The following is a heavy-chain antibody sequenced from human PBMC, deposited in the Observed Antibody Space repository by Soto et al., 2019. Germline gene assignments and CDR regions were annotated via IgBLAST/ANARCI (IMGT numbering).Heavy chain of an antibody. CDR1: GFTFSDYA. Sequence: QVQLVESGGGVVQPGRSLRLSCAASGFTFSDYAMHWVRQAPGKGLEWVTLISYDGNNKYYADSVKGRFTISRDNSKNTLYLQRNSLRAEDAAVYYCARDTLSWAMGLIHYWGQGTLVNVSS. J-gene: IGHJ4*02. D-gene: IGHD3-16*02. CDR3: ARDTLSWAMGLIHY. CDR2: ISYDGNNK. V-gene: IGHV3-30-3*01.